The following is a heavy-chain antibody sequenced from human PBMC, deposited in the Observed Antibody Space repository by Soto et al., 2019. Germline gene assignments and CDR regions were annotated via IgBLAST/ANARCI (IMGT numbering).Heavy chain of an antibody. CDR3: ARDPDYDFWSGSSSGIDY. CDR2: INPSGGST. D-gene: IGHD3-3*01. Sequence: SVKVSCKASGYTFTSYYMHWVRQAPGQGLEWMGIINPSGGSTSYAQKFQGRVTMTRDTSTSTVYMELSSLRSEDTAVYYCARDPDYDFWSGSSSGIDYWGQGTLVSVSS. J-gene: IGHJ4*02. V-gene: IGHV1-46*01. CDR1: GYTFTSYY.